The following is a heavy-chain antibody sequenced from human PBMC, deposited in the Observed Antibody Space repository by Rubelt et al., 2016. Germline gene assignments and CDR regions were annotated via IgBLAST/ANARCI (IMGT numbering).Heavy chain of an antibody. D-gene: IGHD5-12*01. CDR2: INPNSGGT. CDR1: GYTFTGYY. J-gene: IGHJ4*02. Sequence: QVQLVQSGAEVKKPGASVKVSCKASGYTFTGYYMHWVRQAPGQGLEWMGWINPNSGGTNYAQKFQGRVTMTRETSVSTAYMELSRLTSDETAVYYCERGNSGYDYGLDYWGQGTLVTVSS. CDR3: ERGNSGYDYGLDY. V-gene: IGHV1-2*02.